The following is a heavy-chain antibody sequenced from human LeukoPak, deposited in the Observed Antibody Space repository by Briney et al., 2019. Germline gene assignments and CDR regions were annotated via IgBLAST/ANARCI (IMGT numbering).Heavy chain of an antibody. CDR1: GFTFSSYG. Sequence: PGGSLRLSCAASGFTFSSYGMHWVRQAPGKGLEWVAFIRYDGSNKYYADSVKGRFTISRDNSKNTLYLQMNSLRAEDTAVYYCAKEKGYCSSTSCSPFDYWGQGTLVTVSS. V-gene: IGHV3-30*02. J-gene: IGHJ4*02. CDR3: AKEKGYCSSTSCSPFDY. D-gene: IGHD2-2*01. CDR2: IRYDGSNK.